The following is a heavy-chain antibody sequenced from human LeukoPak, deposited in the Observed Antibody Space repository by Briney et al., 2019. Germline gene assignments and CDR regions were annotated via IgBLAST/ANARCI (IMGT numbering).Heavy chain of an antibody. CDR2: ISSSGSTI. Sequence: GGLRLSCAASGFTFSNYYMSWIRQAPGKGLEWVSYISSSGSTIYYADSVKGRFTTSRDNAKNSLYLQMNSLRAEDTAVYYCARGNGYSYGTDGMDVWGQGTTVTVSS. D-gene: IGHD5-18*01. CDR3: ARGNGYSYGTDGMDV. J-gene: IGHJ6*02. CDR1: GFTFSNYY. V-gene: IGHV3-11*01.